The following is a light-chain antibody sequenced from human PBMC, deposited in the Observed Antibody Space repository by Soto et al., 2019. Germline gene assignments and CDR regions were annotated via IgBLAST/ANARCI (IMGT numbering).Light chain of an antibody. CDR1: SSNIGAGYD. CDR3: QSYDSSPSVVV. Sequence: QSVLTQPPSVSGAPGQRVTISCTGSSSNIGAGYDVHWYQQLPGTAPKLLIYGNSNRPSGVPDRFSGSKSGTSAPLAITGLQAEDEADYYCQSYDSSPSVVVFGGGTKLTVL. V-gene: IGLV1-40*01. CDR2: GNS. J-gene: IGLJ2*01.